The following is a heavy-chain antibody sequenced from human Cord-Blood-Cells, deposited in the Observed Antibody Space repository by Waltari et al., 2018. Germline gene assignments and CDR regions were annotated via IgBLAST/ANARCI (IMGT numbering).Heavy chain of an antibody. CDR3: ATIYRMGIAVAGTSPLTSKYFQH. J-gene: IGHJ1*01. V-gene: IGHV3-7*01. CDR1: GFTFSSSW. Sequence: EVQLVESGGGLVQPGGSLRHSCAASGFTFSSSWMSWVRPATGKGLAWGANIKQDGSEKYYVDSVKGRFTISRDNAKNSLYLQMNSLRAEDTAVYYCATIYRMGIAVAGTSPLTSKYFQHWGQGTLVTVSS. CDR2: IKQDGSEK. D-gene: IGHD6-19*01.